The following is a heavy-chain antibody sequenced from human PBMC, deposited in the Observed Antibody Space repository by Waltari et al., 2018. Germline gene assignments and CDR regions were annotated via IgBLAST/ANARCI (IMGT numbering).Heavy chain of an antibody. Sequence: EVQLVESGGGFVQPGGSLRLSCAASGFTFDTHSMNWVRQAPGKGLEWISYISSGGYVTYYADSVKGRFTISRDNAEKSLFLQLNSLRVEDTALYYCAKDRTLARETDSWGQGTLVTVSS. J-gene: IGHJ4*02. CDR3: AKDRTLARETDS. CDR2: ISSGGYVT. V-gene: IGHV3-48*04. CDR1: GFTFDTHS. D-gene: IGHD3-16*01.